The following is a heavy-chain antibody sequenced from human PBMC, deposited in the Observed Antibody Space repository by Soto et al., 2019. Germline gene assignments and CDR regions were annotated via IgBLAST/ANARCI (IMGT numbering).Heavy chain of an antibody. CDR2: IIPIFGTA. CDR3: ARAGGWFDP. V-gene: IGHV1-69*13. D-gene: IGHD3-10*01. Sequence: SVKVSCKASGYTFTSDGISWVRQAPGQGLEWMGGIIPIFGTANYAQKFQGRVTITADESTSTAYMELSSLRSDDTAVYYCARAGGWFDPWGQGTLVTVSS. J-gene: IGHJ5*02. CDR1: GYTFTSDG.